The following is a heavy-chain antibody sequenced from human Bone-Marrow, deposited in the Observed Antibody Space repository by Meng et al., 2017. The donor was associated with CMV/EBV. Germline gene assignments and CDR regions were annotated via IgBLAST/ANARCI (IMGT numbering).Heavy chain of an antibody. CDR3: ARDPLISYCSSTSCYPWWYYYYGMDV. CDR2: INSDGSST. V-gene: IGHV3-74*01. CDR1: GFTFSSYW. Sequence: GGSLRLSCAASGFTFSSYWMHWVRQAPGKGLVWVSRINSDGSSTSYADSVKGRFTISRDNAKNTLYLQMNRLRAEDTAVYYCARDPLISYCSSTSCYPWWYYYYGMDVWGQGTTVTVSS. D-gene: IGHD2-2*01. J-gene: IGHJ6*02.